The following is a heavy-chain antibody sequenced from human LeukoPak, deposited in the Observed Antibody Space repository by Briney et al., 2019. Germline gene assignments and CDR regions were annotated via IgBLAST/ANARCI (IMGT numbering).Heavy chain of an antibody. J-gene: IGHJ4*02. CDR1: GFTFSSYW. D-gene: IGHD5-18*01. Sequence: GGSLRLSCAASGFTFSSYWMHWVRQAPGKGLEWVAVISYDGSNNYYADSVKGRFTISRDNSKNTLYLQVNSLRAKDTAVYYCAKDHGLYSYGPDGWGQGTLVTVSS. CDR3: AKDHGLYSYGPDG. V-gene: IGHV3-30*18. CDR2: ISYDGSNN.